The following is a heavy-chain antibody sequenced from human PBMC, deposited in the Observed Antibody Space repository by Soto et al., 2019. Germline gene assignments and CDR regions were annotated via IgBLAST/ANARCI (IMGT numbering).Heavy chain of an antibody. CDR2: ISGNGGIS. CDR3: ARESGFYARGAFDI. J-gene: IGHJ3*02. D-gene: IGHD3-22*01. V-gene: IGHV3-23*01. Sequence: EVQLLESGGGLVQPGGSLKLSCAASGFTFSNYAMGWVRLAPGQGLEWVSAISGNGGISNYADSVRGRFTIPRDNSRNTMHLQMSSLRAEDTAVYYCARESGFYARGAFDIWGQGTMVTVSS. CDR1: GFTFSNYA.